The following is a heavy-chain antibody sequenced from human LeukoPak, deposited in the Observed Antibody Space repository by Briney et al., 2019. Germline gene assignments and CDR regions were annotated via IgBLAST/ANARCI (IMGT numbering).Heavy chain of an antibody. CDR1: GFTFSSYW. D-gene: IGHD4-17*01. J-gene: IGHJ4*02. Sequence: GGSLRLSCVGSGFTFSSYWMTWVRQAPGKGLEWVANINQDGSEKYYVDSVKGRFTISRDNAKNSVYLQMNSLRAEDTAVYYRARVSIYDYGDYFDYWGQGTLVTVSS. CDR3: ARVSIYDYGDYFDY. CDR2: INQDGSEK. V-gene: IGHV3-7*01.